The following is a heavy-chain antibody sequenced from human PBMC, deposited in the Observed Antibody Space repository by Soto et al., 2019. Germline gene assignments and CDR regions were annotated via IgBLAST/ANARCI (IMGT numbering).Heavy chain of an antibody. Sequence: GGSLRLSCAASGFTFSIYAMNWVRQAPGKGLEWVAFISFDGSKTYYADSAKGRFTISRDNSKNTLYLQMNSLRAEDTAVYYCAKDGVRRGYDILTGRPPFDYWGQGTLVTVSS. CDR2: ISFDGSKT. CDR3: AKDGVRRGYDILTGRPPFDY. CDR1: GFTFSIYA. J-gene: IGHJ4*02. D-gene: IGHD3-9*01. V-gene: IGHV3-30-3*01.